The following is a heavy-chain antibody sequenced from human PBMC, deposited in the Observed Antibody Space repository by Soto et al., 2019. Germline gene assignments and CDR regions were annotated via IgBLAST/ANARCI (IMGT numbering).Heavy chain of an antibody. V-gene: IGHV3-30*18. J-gene: IGHJ6*02. Sequence: QVQLVESGGGVVQPGRSLRLSCAASGFTFNTYGMHWVRQAPGKGLEWVAVITYDGSNKDYGDSVKGRFTISRDNSKDTLYLQMNSLSAEDTAVYYCAKPPGEEGAYGMGVWGQGTTVTVSS. D-gene: IGHD1-26*01. CDR2: ITYDGSNK. CDR1: GFTFNTYG. CDR3: AKPPGEEGAYGMGV.